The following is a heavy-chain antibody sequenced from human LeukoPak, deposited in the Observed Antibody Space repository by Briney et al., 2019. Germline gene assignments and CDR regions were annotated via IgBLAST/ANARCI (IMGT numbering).Heavy chain of an antibody. CDR3: ARVLGYDYVWGSYREYFDY. J-gene: IGHJ4*02. Sequence: SETLSLTCTVSGGSISSSSYYWGWIRQPPGKGLEWIGEINHSGSTNYNPSLKSRVTISVDTSKNQFSLKLSSVTAADTAVYYCARVLGYDYVWGSYREYFDYWGQGTLVTVSS. CDR2: INHSGST. V-gene: IGHV4-39*07. CDR1: GGSISSSSYY. D-gene: IGHD3-16*02.